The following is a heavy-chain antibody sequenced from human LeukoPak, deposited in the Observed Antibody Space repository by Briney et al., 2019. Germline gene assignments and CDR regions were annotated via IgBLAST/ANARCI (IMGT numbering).Heavy chain of an antibody. D-gene: IGHD3-9*01. CDR1: GGSISSSSYY. CDR2: IYYSGST. V-gene: IGHV4-39*01. J-gene: IGHJ4*02. Sequence: SETLSLTCTVSGGSISSSSYYWGWIRQPPGKGLEWIGSIYYSGSTYYNPSLKSRVTIPVDTSKNQFSLKLSSVTAADTAVYYCASQYYDILTGYYSAFDYWGQGTLVTVSS. CDR3: ASQYYDILTGYYSAFDY.